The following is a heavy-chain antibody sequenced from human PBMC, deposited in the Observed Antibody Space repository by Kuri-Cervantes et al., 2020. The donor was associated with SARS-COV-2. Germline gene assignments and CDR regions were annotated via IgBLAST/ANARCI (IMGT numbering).Heavy chain of an antibody. D-gene: IGHD4-11*01. CDR3: ARDLDYNRYYYYYGTDV. CDR1: GFTFDDYG. V-gene: IGHV3-20*04. CDR2: INWNGGST. J-gene: IGHJ6*02. Sequence: GESLKISCAASGFTFDDYGMSWVRQAPGKGLEWVSGINWNGGSTGYADSVKGRFTISRDNAKNSLYLQMNSLRAEDTALYYCARDLDYNRYYYYYGTDVWGQGTTVTVSS.